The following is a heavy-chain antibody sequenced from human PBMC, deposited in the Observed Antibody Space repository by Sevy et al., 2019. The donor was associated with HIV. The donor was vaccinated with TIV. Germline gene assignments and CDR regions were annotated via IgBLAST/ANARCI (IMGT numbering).Heavy chain of an antibody. D-gene: IGHD6-6*01. CDR1: GFTFSSYA. J-gene: IGHJ6*03. CDR3: AKYYPLTPRPGYSYYYLDV. CDR2: ISGSDGST. Sequence: GESLKISCAASGFTFSSYAMSWVRQAPGKGLEWVSGISGSDGSTYYADSMKGRFTISRDNSKNTLYLQMNSLIAEDTAVYYCAKYYPLTPRPGYSYYYLDVWGKGTTVTVSS. V-gene: IGHV3-23*01.